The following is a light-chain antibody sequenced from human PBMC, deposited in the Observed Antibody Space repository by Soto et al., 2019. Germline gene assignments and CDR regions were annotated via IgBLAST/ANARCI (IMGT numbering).Light chain of an antibody. CDR1: QNVDTKY. Sequence: EIVLTQSPGTLSLSPWERATLSCRASQNVDTKYLAWYQFKPGQAPRIIIFGASTRATGIPARFSGSGSGTEFTLTISSLQSEDFAVYYCQQYNDWPPYTFGQGTKVDIK. CDR3: QQYNDWPPYT. CDR2: GAS. J-gene: IGKJ2*01. V-gene: IGKV3-15*01.